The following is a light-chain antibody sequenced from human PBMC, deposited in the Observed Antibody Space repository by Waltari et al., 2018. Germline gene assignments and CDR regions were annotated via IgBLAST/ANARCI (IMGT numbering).Light chain of an antibody. CDR1: HPNIGSNT. CDR3: VTWDDSLNGWV. CDR2: NNY. V-gene: IGLV1-44*01. Sequence: QSVVTQSPSASGAHGQRVTISCSGRHPNIGSNTLDLCPQRPGTAPKPLIFNNYQRPSGVPVRFSASKSGTSASLAISGLQSEDEAEYYCVTWDDSLNGWVFGGGTKLAVV. J-gene: IGLJ3*02.